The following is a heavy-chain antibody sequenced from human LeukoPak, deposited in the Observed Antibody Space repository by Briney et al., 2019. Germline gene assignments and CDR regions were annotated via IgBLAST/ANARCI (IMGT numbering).Heavy chain of an antibody. V-gene: IGHV3-53*05. D-gene: IGHD2-2*03. CDR2: IYSDGST. Sequence: PGGSLRLSCATSGFSVSTSYVTWVRQPPGKGLEWVSVIYSDGSTYYADSVKGRFTISRDNSKNTVYLQMSSLRAEDTAVYYCMDPLAGWGQGTLVTVSS. CDR3: MDPLAG. CDR1: GFSVSTSY. J-gene: IGHJ4*02.